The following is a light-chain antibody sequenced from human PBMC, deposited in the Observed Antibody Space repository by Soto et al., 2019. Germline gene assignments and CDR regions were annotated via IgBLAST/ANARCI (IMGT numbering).Light chain of an antibody. CDR2: AVS. CDR1: ATDVGAYNY. Sequence: QSALTQPASVSGAPGQSITISCTGTATDVGAYNYVSWYQQHPGKAPKLIIYAVSDRPSGVPDRFSASKSGDTASLTISRLQGEDEAHYYCSSFTSRTTLVFGGGTQLTVL. CDR3: SSFTSRTTLV. J-gene: IGLJ2*01. V-gene: IGLV2-14*01.